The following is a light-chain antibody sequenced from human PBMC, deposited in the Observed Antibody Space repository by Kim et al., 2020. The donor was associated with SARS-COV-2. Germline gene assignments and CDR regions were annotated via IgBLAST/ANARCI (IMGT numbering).Light chain of an antibody. CDR3: ATWDERLSAWV. CDR2: RNN. Sequence: QSVLTQPPSASGIPGQRVNFSCSGSSATIGRNYLYWYQQLPGTAPKLLIYRNNLRPSGVPDRFSGSKSDTSASLAISGLQSEDEADYYCATWDERLSAWVFGGRTQLTDL. V-gene: IGLV1-47*01. J-gene: IGLJ3*02. CDR1: SATIGRNY.